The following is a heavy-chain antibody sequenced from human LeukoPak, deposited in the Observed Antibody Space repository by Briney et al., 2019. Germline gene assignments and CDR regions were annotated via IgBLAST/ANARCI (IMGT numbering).Heavy chain of an antibody. CDR2: IYSGGST. V-gene: IGHV3-53*01. J-gene: IGHJ4*02. Sequence: GGSLGLSCAASGFTVSSNYMSWVRQAPGKGLEWVSVIYSGGSTYYADSVKGRFTISRDNSKNTLYLQMNSLRAEDTAVYYCAREIIQLPGYFDYWGQGTLVTVSS. CDR1: GFTVSSNY. CDR3: AREIIQLPGYFDY. D-gene: IGHD5-18*01.